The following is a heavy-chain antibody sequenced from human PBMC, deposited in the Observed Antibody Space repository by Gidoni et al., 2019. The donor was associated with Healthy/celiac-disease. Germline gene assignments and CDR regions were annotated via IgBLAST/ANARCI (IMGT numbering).Heavy chain of an antibody. J-gene: IGHJ6*02. CDR3: ARGPLDYYGMDV. CDR2: INPRGGRT. Sequence: QVQLVQSGAEVKKTGASVKGSCKASGYTFTSYYMHWVRQAPGQWLEWLGIINPRGGRTSYAQKFQGRVTMTRDTSTSTVYMELSSLRSEDTAVYYCARGPLDYYGMDVWGQGTTVTVSS. V-gene: IGHV1-46*01. CDR1: GYTFTSYY.